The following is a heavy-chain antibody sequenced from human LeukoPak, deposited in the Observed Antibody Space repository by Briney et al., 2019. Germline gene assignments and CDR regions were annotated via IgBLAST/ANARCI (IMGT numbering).Heavy chain of an antibody. Sequence: GGSLRLSCAASGFTFTNHAMSWVRQSPGKGLEWVSDISSSGGSTNYADSVQGRFTISRDNSQNTLYLQMNSLRAEDTAIYYCAKANSGYDWHYYYYYAMDVRGQGTTVTVSS. V-gene: IGHV3-23*01. CDR1: GFTFTNHA. J-gene: IGHJ6*02. CDR3: AKANSGYDWHYYYYYAMDV. D-gene: IGHD5-12*01. CDR2: ISSSGGST.